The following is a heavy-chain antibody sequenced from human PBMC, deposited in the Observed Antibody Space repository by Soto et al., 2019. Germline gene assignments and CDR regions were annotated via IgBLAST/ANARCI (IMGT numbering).Heavy chain of an antibody. J-gene: IGHJ4*02. CDR3: ARNRPYCTNGVCYSPYYFDY. CDR2: IIPIFGTA. D-gene: IGHD2-8*01. Sequence: QVQLVQSGAEVKKPGSSVKVSCKASGGTISSYAISWVRQAPGQGLEWMGGIIPIFGTANYAQKFQGRVTITADESTSTAYMELSSLRSEDTAVYYCARNRPYCTNGVCYSPYYFDYWGQGTLVTVSS. CDR1: GGTISSYA. V-gene: IGHV1-69*01.